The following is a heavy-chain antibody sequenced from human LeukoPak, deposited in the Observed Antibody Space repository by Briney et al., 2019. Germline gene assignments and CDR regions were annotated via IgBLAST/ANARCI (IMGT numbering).Heavy chain of an antibody. J-gene: IGHJ4*02. CDR3: ARAPSSHSSGWYGVDY. Sequence: GASVKVSFKASGGTFSSYTISWVRQAPGQGLEWMGRIIPILGIANYAQKFQGRVTITADKSTSTAYMELSRLRSGDTAVYFCARAPSSHSSGWYGVDYWGQGTLVTVSS. CDR1: GGTFSSYT. CDR2: IIPILGIA. D-gene: IGHD6-19*01. V-gene: IGHV1-69*02.